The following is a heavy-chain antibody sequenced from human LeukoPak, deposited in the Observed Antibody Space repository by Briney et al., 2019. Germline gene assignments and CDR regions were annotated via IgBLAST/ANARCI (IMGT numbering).Heavy chain of an antibody. Sequence: GGSLRLSCAASGFTFSDYYMSWIRQAPGKGLEWVSYISSSGSTIYYADSVKGRFTISRGNAKNSLYLQMNSLRAEDTAVYYCARDPRPITMVRGVIMRGMDVWGQGTTVTVSS. J-gene: IGHJ6*02. V-gene: IGHV3-11*01. CDR2: ISSSGSTI. D-gene: IGHD3-10*01. CDR1: GFTFSDYY. CDR3: ARDPRPITMVRGVIMRGMDV.